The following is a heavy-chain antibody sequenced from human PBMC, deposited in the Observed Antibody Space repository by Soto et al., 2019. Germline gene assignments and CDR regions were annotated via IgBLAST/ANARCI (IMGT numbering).Heavy chain of an antibody. D-gene: IGHD3-3*01. CDR1: GFTFGDYA. CDR2: IRSKAYGGTT. J-gene: IGHJ6*02. V-gene: IGHV3-49*03. CDR3: TRVGRFLEWLLHSLVYYYYYGMDV. Sequence: PGGSLRLSCTASGFTFGDYAMSWFRQAPGKGLEWVGFIRSKAYGGTTEYAASVKGRFTISRDDSKSIAYLQMNSLKTEDTAVYYCTRVGRFLEWLLHSLVYYYYYGMDVWGQGTTVTVSS.